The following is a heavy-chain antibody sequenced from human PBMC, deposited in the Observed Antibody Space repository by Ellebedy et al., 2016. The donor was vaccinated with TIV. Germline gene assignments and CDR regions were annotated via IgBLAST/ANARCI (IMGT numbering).Heavy chain of an antibody. CDR2: IYYSGST. Sequence: SETLSLXCTVSGGSIGSSSYYWGWIRQPPGKGLEWIGSIYYSGSTYYNPSLKSRVTISVDTSKNQFSLKLSSVTAADTAVYYCARRFFGEYYDSSGYRESWGQGTLVTVSS. D-gene: IGHD3-22*01. CDR3: ARRFFGEYYDSSGYRES. J-gene: IGHJ4*02. CDR1: GGSIGSSSYY. V-gene: IGHV4-39*01.